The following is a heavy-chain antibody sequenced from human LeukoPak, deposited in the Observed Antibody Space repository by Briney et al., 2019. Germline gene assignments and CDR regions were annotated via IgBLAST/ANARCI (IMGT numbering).Heavy chain of an antibody. CDR1: GFTFSSFG. Sequence: PGGSLRLSCAASGFTFSSFGMHWVRQAPGKGLEWVAYIPYDGNNKHYADSVKGRFTISRDNAKNSLYLQMNSLRAEDTAVYYCARNMPPGPWGQGTLVTVSS. CDR3: ARNMPPGP. CDR2: IPYDGNNK. V-gene: IGHV3-30*02. D-gene: IGHD2-2*01. J-gene: IGHJ5*02.